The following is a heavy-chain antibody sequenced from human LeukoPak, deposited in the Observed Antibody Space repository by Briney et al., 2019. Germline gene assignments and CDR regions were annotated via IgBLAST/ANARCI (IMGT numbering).Heavy chain of an antibody. D-gene: IGHD2-2*02. CDR1: GYTFTSYG. CDR2: ISAYNGNT. J-gene: IGHJ4*02. Sequence: ASVNVSCKASGYTFTSYGISWVRQAPGQGLEWMGWISAYNGNTNYAQKLQGRVTMTTDTSTSTAYMELRSLRSDDTAVYYCARVQYQLLYRPYYFDYWGQGTLVTVSS. CDR3: ARVQYQLLYRPYYFDY. V-gene: IGHV1-18*01.